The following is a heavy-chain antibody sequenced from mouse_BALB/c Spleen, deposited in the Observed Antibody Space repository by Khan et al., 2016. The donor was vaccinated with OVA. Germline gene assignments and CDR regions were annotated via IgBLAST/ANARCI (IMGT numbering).Heavy chain of an antibody. D-gene: IGHD2-4*01. J-gene: IGHJ4*01. CDR1: GFNIKDTY. CDR3: ASGGLRGICAMDY. V-gene: IGHV14-3*02. Sequence: VQLQQSGAELVKPGASVKLSCTASGFNIKDTYMHWVKQRPEQGLEWIGRIDPANGNTKYDPKFQGKATITADTSSNTAYLQLNSLTSEDTAVFYCASGGLRGICAMDYWGQGTSVTVSS. CDR2: IDPANGNT.